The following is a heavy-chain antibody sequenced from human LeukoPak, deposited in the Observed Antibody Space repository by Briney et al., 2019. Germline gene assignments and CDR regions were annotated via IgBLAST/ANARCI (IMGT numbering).Heavy chain of an antibody. CDR3: ARDPLRSSWSTYNNAMDV. V-gene: IGHV1-18*04. CDR2: ISAYNGNT. J-gene: IGHJ6*02. Sequence: ASVKVSCKASGYSFTSHAINWVRQAPGQGLEWMGWISAYNGNTEYSQKVQDRVTMTTDASTSTAYMELVSLTSDDTAVYYCARDPLRSSWSTYNNAMDVWGQGTAVTVS. CDR1: GYSFTSHA. D-gene: IGHD6-13*01.